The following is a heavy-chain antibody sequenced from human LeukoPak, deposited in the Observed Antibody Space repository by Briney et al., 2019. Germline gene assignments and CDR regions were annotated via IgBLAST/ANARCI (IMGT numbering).Heavy chain of an antibody. J-gene: IGHJ4*02. CDR1: GGSVSSGGYS. CDR3: ARGYGSGSYFDY. D-gene: IGHD3-10*01. V-gene: IGHV4-30-2*01. Sequence: SQTLSLTCAVSGGSVSSGGYSWTWIRQPPRKGLEWIGYIYHSGITYYNPSLKNRVSVSVDGSKNQFALRLSSVTAADTAVYYCARGYGSGSYFDYWGQGTLVTVSS. CDR2: IYHSGIT.